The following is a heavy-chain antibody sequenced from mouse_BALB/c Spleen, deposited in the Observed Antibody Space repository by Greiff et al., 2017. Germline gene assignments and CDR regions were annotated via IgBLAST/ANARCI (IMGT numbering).Heavy chain of an antibody. D-gene: IGHD1-1*02. CDR3: ARSGGLAWFAY. CDR2: IYPGDGST. CDR1: GYTFTSYD. Sequence: SGPELVKPGALVKISCKASGYTFTSYDINWVKQRPGQGLEWIGWIYPGDGSTKYNEKFKGKATLTADKSSSTAYMQLSSLTSENSAVYFCARSGGLAWFAYWGQGTLVTVSA. J-gene: IGHJ3*01. V-gene: IGHV1S33*01.